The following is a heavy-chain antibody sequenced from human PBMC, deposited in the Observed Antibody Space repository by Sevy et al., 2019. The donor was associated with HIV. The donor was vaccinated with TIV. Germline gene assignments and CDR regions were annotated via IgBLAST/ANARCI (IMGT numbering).Heavy chain of an antibody. J-gene: IGHJ4*02. CDR1: GYTFTSYY. D-gene: IGHD4-4*01. V-gene: IGHV1-46*03. Sequence: ASVKVSCKASGYTFTSYYMHWVRQAPGHRLEWMGIINPSGGSTSSAQKFQGRVTMTRDTSTSTVYMELSSLRSEDTAVYYCARTRTTVTTRYGYDYWGQGTLVTVSS. CDR2: INPSGGST. CDR3: ARTRTTVTTRYGYDY.